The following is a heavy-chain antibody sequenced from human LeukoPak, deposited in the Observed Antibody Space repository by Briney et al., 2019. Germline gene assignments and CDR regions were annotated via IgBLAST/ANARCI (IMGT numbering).Heavy chain of an antibody. J-gene: IGHJ3*02. V-gene: IGHV4-34*01. Sequence: SETLSLTCAVYGGSFSGYYWSWIRQPPGEGLEWIGEINHSGSTNYNPSLKSRVTISVDTSKNQFSLKLSSVTAADTAVYYCARSGYYTVGTFDIWGQGTMVTVSS. CDR2: INHSGST. D-gene: IGHD3/OR15-3a*01. CDR1: GGSFSGYY. CDR3: ARSGYYTVGTFDI.